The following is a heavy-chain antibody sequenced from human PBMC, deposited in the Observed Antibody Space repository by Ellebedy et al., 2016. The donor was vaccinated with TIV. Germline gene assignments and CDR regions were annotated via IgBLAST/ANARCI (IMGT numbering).Heavy chain of an antibody. J-gene: IGHJ4*02. D-gene: IGHD6-6*01. CDR3: ARESMAAHFDY. V-gene: IGHV1-46*01. CDR1: GYTFTSYY. Sequence: ASVKVSXXASGYTFTSYYMHWVRQAPGQGLEWMGIINPSGGSTSYAQKFQGRVTMTRDTSTSTVYMELSSLRSEDTAVYYCARESMAAHFDYWGQGTLVTVSS. CDR2: INPSGGST.